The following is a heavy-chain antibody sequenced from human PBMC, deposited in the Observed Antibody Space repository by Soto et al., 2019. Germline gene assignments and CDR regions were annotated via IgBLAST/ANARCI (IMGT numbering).Heavy chain of an antibody. D-gene: IGHD6-13*01. CDR2: IYYSGST. V-gene: IGHV4-31*03. J-gene: IGHJ4*02. CDR3: ASRIAAAGAFDY. CDR1: GGSISSGVYY. Sequence: SETLSLTCTVSGGSISSGVYYWSWIRQHPGKGLEWIGYIYYSGSTYYNPSLKSRVTISVDTSKNQFSLKLSSVTAADTAVYYCASRIAAAGAFDYWGQGTLVTVSS.